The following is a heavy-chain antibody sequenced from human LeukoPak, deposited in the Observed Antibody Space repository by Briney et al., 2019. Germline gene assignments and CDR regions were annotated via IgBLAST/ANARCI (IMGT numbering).Heavy chain of an antibody. CDR1: GFTSSSYW. D-gene: IGHD1-26*01. Sequence: GGSLRLSCVASGFTSSSYWMSWVRQAPGKGLEWVANIKQDGSEKYYVDSVKGRFTISRDNAKNSLYLQMNSLKTEDTAVYYCTRHISELPDFDYWGQGTLVTVSS. CDR2: IKQDGSEK. V-gene: IGHV3-7*03. CDR3: TRHISELPDFDY. J-gene: IGHJ4*02.